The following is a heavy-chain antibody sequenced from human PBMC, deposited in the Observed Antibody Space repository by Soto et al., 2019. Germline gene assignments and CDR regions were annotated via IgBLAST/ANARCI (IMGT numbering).Heavy chain of an antibody. V-gene: IGHV3-33*01. Sequence: QVQLVESGGGVVQSGRSLTLSCAASGFSLRTYGMQWVRRAPGKGLEWVAFIWYDGTKKFYANSVKGRSTISKDNSNNILYLQMSGLSAEDTAVYYCARDVVTAVAGSVNWFDPWGQGTLVTVSS. D-gene: IGHD6-19*01. CDR3: ARDVVTAVAGSVNWFDP. J-gene: IGHJ5*02. CDR1: GFSLRTYG. CDR2: IWYDGTKK.